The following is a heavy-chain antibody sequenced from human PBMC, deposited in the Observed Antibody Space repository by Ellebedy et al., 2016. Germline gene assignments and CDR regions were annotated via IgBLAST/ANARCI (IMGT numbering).Heavy chain of an antibody. CDR3: ARGQQYSGRIFDY. Sequence: SETLSLTXAISGDTVSSNIAAWNWIRQSPSRGLEWLGRTYYRSKWYNDYAPSVQSRITISPDTSKNQFTLQLNSVTPEDTAVYYCARGQQYSGRIFDYWGQGTLVTVSS. V-gene: IGHV6-1*01. J-gene: IGHJ4*02. CDR2: TYYRSKWYN. D-gene: IGHD5-12*01. CDR1: GDTVSSNIAA.